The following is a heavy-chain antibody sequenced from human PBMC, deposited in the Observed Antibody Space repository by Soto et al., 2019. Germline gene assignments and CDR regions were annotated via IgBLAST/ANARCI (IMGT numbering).Heavy chain of an antibody. D-gene: IGHD3-3*02. J-gene: IGHJ4*02. V-gene: IGHV4-39*01. Sequence: QVQLQESGPGLVKPSETVSLSCTVSGGSTSSTTYYWGWVRQPPGKGLEWIGAIYYTGNTYYNPPLRSRVAISIDTYKNQFSLNLNSVTAADTAVYFCARQTGAFGYYFDYWGQGTLVTFSS. CDR2: IYYTGNT. CDR3: ARQTGAFGYYFDY. CDR1: GGSTSSTTYY.